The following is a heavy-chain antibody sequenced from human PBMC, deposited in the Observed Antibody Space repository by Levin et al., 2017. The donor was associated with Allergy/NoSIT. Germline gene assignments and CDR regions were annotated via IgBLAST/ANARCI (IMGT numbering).Heavy chain of an antibody. CDR3: TTAGTKKSGDPDS. CDR1: GFTFTNAW. J-gene: IGHJ4*02. D-gene: IGHD1-26*01. CDR2: IKSNTDGGTT. Sequence: GESLKISCAASGFTFTNAWMSWVRQAPGKGLEWVGRIKSNTDGGTTDSAAPVKGRFTISRDDSKNTLYLQMNSLKTEDTAVYYCTTAGTKKSGDPDSWGQGTLVTVSS. V-gene: IGHV3-15*01.